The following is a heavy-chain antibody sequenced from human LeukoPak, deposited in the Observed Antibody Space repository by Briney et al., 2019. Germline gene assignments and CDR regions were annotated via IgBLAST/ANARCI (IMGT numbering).Heavy chain of an antibody. CDR3: ARRVDSSGYHAGWYFDL. CDR1: GGSISSYY. J-gene: IGHJ2*01. CDR2: IYYSGST. D-gene: IGHD3-22*01. V-gene: IGHV4-59*08. Sequence: PSETLSLTCTVSGGSISSYYWSWIRQPPGKGLEWIGYIYYSGSTNYNPSLKSRVTISVDTSKNQFSLKLSSVTAADTAVYYCARRVDSSGYHAGWYFDLWGRGTLVTVSS.